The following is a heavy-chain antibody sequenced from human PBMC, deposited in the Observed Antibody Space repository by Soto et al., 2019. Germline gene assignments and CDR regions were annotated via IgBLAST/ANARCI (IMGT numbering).Heavy chain of an antibody. D-gene: IGHD2-15*01. Sequence: GSLRLSCAASGFTFSSYAMSWVRQAPGKGLEWIGEINHSGSTNYNSSLKSRVTISVDTSKNQFSLKLSSVTAADTAVYYCARDGSAVDYYYYYYYMDVWGKGTTVTVSS. V-gene: IGHV4-34*01. CDR1: GFTFSSYA. J-gene: IGHJ6*03. CDR3: ARDGSAVDYYYYYYYMDV. CDR2: INHSGST.